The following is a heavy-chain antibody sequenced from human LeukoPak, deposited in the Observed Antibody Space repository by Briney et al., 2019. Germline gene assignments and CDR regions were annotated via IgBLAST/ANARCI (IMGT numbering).Heavy chain of an antibody. CDR1: GGSFSGYY. CDR2: INHSGST. Sequence: SETLSLTCAVYGGSFSGYYWSWIRQPPGKGLEWIGEINHSGSTNYNPSLKSRVTISVDTSKNQFSLKLSSVTAADTAVYYCASRSRIGHPYYYYYYMDVWGKGTTVTVSS. D-gene: IGHD2-15*01. CDR3: ASRSRIGHPYYYYYYMDV. J-gene: IGHJ6*03. V-gene: IGHV4-34*01.